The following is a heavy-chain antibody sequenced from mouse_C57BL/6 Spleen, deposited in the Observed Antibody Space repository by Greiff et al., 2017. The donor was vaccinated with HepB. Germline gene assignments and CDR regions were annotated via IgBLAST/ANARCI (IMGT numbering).Heavy chain of an antibody. V-gene: IGHV1-54*01. D-gene: IGHD1-1*01. CDR2: INPGSGGT. CDR3: ARPNSLQAFAY. Sequence: VQLQQSGAELVRPGPSVKVSCKASGYAFTNYLIEWVKQRPGQGLEWIGVINPGSGGTNYHKKFKGKATLTADKSSSTAYMQLRSLTSEDSAVYFCARPNSLQAFAYWGQGTLVTVSA. CDR1: GYAFTNYL. J-gene: IGHJ3*01.